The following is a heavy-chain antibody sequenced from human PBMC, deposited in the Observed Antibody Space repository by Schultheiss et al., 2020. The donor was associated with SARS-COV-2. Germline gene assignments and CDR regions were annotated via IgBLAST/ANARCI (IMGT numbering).Heavy chain of an antibody. D-gene: IGHD1-26*01. CDR1: GFTFSSYG. V-gene: IGHV3-33*01. J-gene: IGHJ4*02. Sequence: GGSLRLSCAASGFTFSSYGMHWVRQAPGKGLEWVAIIWYDGNNKYYADSVKGRFTISRDNSKNTLYLQLNNLRAEDTAVYYCARGGSYYLDDDYWGQGTLVTVSS. CDR2: IWYDGNNK. CDR3: ARGGSYYLDDDY.